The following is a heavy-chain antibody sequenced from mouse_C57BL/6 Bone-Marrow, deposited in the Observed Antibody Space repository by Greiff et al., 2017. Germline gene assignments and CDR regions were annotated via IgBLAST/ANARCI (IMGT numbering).Heavy chain of an antibody. CDR2: IGPGSGST. V-gene: IGHV1-77*01. Sequence: VQLQQSGAELVKPGASVKISCKASGYTFTDYYINWVKQRPGQGLEWIGKIGPGSGSTYYNEKFKGKATLTADKSSSTAYMQLSSLTSEDSAVYFCYLRGNYVRDAMDYWGQGTSVTVSS. CDR3: YLRGNYVRDAMDY. CDR1: GYTFTDYY. D-gene: IGHD2-1*01. J-gene: IGHJ4*01.